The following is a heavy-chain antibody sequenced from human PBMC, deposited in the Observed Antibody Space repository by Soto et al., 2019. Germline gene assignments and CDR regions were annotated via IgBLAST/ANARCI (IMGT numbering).Heavy chain of an antibody. CDR2: IYYSGST. CDR1: GGSISSGDYY. D-gene: IGHD3-3*01. J-gene: IGHJ4*02. V-gene: IGHV4-30-4*01. CDR3: ARVITIFGVVSDFGY. Sequence: ASETLSLTCTVSGGSISSGDYYWSWIRQPPGKGLEWIGYIYYSGSTYYNPSLKSRVTISVDTSKNQFSLKLSSVTAADTAVYYCARVITIFGVVSDFGYWGQGTLVTVSS.